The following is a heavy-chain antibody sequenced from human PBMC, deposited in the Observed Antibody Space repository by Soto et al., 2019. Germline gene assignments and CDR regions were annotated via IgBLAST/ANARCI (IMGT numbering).Heavy chain of an antibody. Sequence: GGSLRLSCAAAGFTFRNYAMSWVRQAPGKGLEWVSAIDRSGGTSYYADSVKGRFTISRDNAKNTLYLQMNSLRADDTAVYYCARGDCSAAGCYIHYYYGMDVWGQGTTVTVSS. CDR3: ARGDCSAAGCYIHYYYGMDV. CDR2: IDRSGGTS. J-gene: IGHJ6*02. D-gene: IGHD2-2*02. V-gene: IGHV3-23*01. CDR1: GFTFRNYA.